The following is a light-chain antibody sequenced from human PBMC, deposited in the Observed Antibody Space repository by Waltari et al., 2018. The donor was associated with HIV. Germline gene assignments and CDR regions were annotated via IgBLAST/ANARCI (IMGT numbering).Light chain of an antibody. CDR2: WAS. V-gene: IGKV4-1*01. J-gene: IGKJ4*01. CDR3: QQYYTIEST. CDR1: RTVYFNSNNQNY. Sequence: DIVMTQSPDSLPVSLGERATMNCRSSRTVYFNSNNQNYLAWYQQKPGQSPKVLIYWASTRASGVPGRFSGSGSGTDFNLTISSLQADDGAVYYCQQYYTIESTFGGGTKVEIK.